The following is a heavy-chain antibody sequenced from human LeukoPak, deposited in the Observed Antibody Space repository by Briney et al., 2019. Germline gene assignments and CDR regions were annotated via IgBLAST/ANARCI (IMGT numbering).Heavy chain of an antibody. CDR3: AREGRSILRYFDWLLYWDY. D-gene: IGHD3-9*01. CDR1: GFTFSSYW. Sequence: PGGSLRLSCAASGFTFSSYWMSWVRQAPGKGLEWVANIKGDGSDNHYVDSVRGRFTISRDNAKNSLYLQMNSLRAEDTAVYYCAREGRSILRYFDWLLYWDYWGQGTLVTVSS. V-gene: IGHV3-7*01. CDR2: IKGDGSDN. J-gene: IGHJ4*02.